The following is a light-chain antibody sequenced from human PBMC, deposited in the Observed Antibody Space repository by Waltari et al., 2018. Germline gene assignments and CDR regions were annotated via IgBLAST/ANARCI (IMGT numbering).Light chain of an antibody. CDR2: KDN. CDR3: QSADSSLVV. Sequence: SYELTQPPSVSVSPGQTARITCSGDVFPRKYAYWYQQKPGQAPVMVIYKDNERPAGIPERFSGSSSGRSATLTISGAQAEDEADYYCQSADSSLVVSGGGTKLTVL. V-gene: IGLV3-25*03. CDR1: VFPRKY. J-gene: IGLJ2*01.